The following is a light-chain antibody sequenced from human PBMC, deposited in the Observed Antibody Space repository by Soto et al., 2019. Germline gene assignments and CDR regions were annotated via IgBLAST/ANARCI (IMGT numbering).Light chain of an antibody. CDR3: QTWGSGIQV. Sequence: QLVLTQPPSASASLGASVKLTCTLSSGHSTYTIAWHQQQPEKGPRYLMKVNSDGSHIKGDGIPDRFSGSSSGAERYLTISSLQSEDEADYYCQTWGSGIQVFGGGTKLIVL. J-gene: IGLJ2*01. CDR1: SGHSTYT. CDR2: VNSDGSH. V-gene: IGLV4-69*01.